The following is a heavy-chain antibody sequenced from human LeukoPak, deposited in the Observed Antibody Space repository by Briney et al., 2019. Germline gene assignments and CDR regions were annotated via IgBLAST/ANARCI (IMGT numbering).Heavy chain of an antibody. CDR2: MNPNSGNT. CDR3: ARADYDSSGYYLNWFDP. D-gene: IGHD3-22*01. CDR1: GHTFTSYD. Sequence: ASVKVSCKASGHTFTSYDINWVRQATGQGLEWMGWMNPNSGNTGYAQKFQGRVTMTRNTSISTAYMELSSLRSEDTAVYYCARADYDSSGYYLNWFDPWGQGTLVTVSS. V-gene: IGHV1-8*01. J-gene: IGHJ5*02.